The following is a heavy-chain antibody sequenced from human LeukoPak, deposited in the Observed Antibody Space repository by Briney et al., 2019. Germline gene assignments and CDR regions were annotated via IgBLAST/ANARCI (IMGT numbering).Heavy chain of an antibody. Sequence: GGSLRLSCAASGFTFSSYSMNWVRQAPGKGLELVSSISSSSSYIYYADSVKGRFTISRDNAKNSLYLQMNSLRAEDTAVYYCARDGRGGSPTYYFDYWGQGTLVTVSS. J-gene: IGHJ4*02. V-gene: IGHV3-21*01. CDR1: GFTFSSYS. CDR2: ISSSSSYI. D-gene: IGHD1-26*01. CDR3: ARDGRGGSPTYYFDY.